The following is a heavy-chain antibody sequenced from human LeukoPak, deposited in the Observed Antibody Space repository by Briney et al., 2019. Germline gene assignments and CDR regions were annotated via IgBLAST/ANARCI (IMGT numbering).Heavy chain of an antibody. J-gene: IGHJ4*02. CDR3: AKDLGTLISGTYYYYFDY. CDR2: VRSDGSIE. CDR1: GFSFSSYG. Sequence: GGSLRLSCAASGFSFSSYGMHWVRQAPGKGLEWVAFVRSDGSIEYYADSVKGRFTISRDNSKNTLYLQMNSLRAEDSAVYYCAKDLGTLISGTYYYYFDYWGQGTLVTVSS. V-gene: IGHV3-30*02. D-gene: IGHD3-10*01.